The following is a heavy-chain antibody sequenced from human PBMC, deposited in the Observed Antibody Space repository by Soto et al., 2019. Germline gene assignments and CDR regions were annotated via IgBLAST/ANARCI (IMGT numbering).Heavy chain of an antibody. CDR2: VSNDGNRK. Sequence: QVQLVESGGGVVQPGRSLRLTCAASGFTFSDSGMHWVHQAPGKGLEWVALVSNDGNRKYYADSVKGRFTISRDNSENTLYLQMNSLRAEDTAVYYCARWVGGSMYDNSGKYDSWGQGTLVTVSS. CDR1: GFTFSDSG. V-gene: IGHV3-30*03. J-gene: IGHJ5*01. CDR3: ARWVGGSMYDNSGKYDS. D-gene: IGHD3-22*01.